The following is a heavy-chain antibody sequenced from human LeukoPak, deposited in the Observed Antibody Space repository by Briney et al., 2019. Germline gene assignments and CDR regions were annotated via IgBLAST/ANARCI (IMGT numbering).Heavy chain of an antibody. D-gene: IGHD2-15*01. CDR3: ARSWGTSSGYFDY. Sequence: PSETLSLICTVSGGSISSGDYHWNWIRQHPGKGLEWIGYIYYSGSTYYNPSLKNRVTISVDTSKNQFSLKLSSVTAADTAVYYCARSWGTSSGYFDYWGQGTLVTVSS. J-gene: IGHJ4*02. CDR2: IYYSGST. CDR1: GGSISSGDYH. V-gene: IGHV4-31*03.